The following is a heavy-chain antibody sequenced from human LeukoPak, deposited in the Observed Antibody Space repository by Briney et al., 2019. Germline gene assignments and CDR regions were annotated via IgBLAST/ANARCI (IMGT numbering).Heavy chain of an antibody. Sequence: PGGSLRLSCAASGFNFRSYWMKWVRQAPGKGLEWVANIKEDGSKKYYVDSVKGRFTISRDNAENSPYLQMNSLRVEDTAVYYCARGSAWERGSYDYWGQGTLVTVSS. CDR3: ARGSAWERGSYDY. V-gene: IGHV3-7*05. CDR2: IKEDGSKK. D-gene: IGHD1-26*01. J-gene: IGHJ4*02. CDR1: GFNFRSYW.